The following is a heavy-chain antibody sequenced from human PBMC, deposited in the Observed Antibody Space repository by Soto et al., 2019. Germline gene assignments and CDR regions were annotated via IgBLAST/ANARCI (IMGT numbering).Heavy chain of an antibody. CDR3: ARGITLPTPLDY. CDR2: INAGNGNT. Sequence: ASVKVSCKASGGTFSSYSISWVRQAPGQRLEWMGWINAGNGNTKYSQKFQGRVTITRDTSASTAYMELSSLRSEDTAVYYCARGITLPTPLDYWGQGTLVTVSS. D-gene: IGHD1-20*01. CDR1: GGTFSSYS. J-gene: IGHJ4*02. V-gene: IGHV1-3*01.